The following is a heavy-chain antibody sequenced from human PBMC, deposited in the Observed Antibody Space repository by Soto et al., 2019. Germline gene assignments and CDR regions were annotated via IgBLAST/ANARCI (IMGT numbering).Heavy chain of an antibody. D-gene: IGHD6-19*01. Sequence: GSLRLSCAASGFTFSSYAMSWVRQAPGKGLEWVSAISGSGGSTYYADSVEGRFTITRDNSKNTQYLQMNSLRAEDTAVYYCAKVESSSGWYEEYFQHWGQGTLVTVSS. CDR1: GFTFSSYA. CDR2: ISGSGGST. J-gene: IGHJ1*01. CDR3: AKVESSSGWYEEYFQH. V-gene: IGHV3-23*01.